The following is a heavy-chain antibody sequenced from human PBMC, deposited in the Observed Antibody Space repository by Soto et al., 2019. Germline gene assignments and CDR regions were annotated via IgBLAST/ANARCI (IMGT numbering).Heavy chain of an antibody. CDR1: GGSISSYY. D-gene: IGHD3-16*01. Sequence: PSETLSLTCTVSGGSISSYYWSWIRQPPGKGLEWIGYIYYSGSTNYNPSLKSRVTISVDTSKNQFSLKLSSVTAADTAVYYCARIKQDYAVAWGQGTLVTVSS. CDR2: IYYSGST. CDR3: ARIKQDYAVA. V-gene: IGHV4-59*01. J-gene: IGHJ4*02.